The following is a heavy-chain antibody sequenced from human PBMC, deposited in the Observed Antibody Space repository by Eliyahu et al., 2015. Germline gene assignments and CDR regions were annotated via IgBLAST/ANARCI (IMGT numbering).Heavy chain of an antibody. J-gene: IGHJ4*02. CDR2: INEDGSEE. CDR3: ARDRRDCSGAICYSGYFDY. Sequence: EVQLVESGGGLVQPGGSLRLSCAAXGFXFXXYWXXWVRQAPGKGLEWVANINEDGSEEKFVDSVQGRFTISRDNAKNSLSLQMNSLKPEDTAVYYCARDRRDCSGAICYSGYFDYWGQGTLVAVSS. V-gene: IGHV3-7*01. CDR1: GFXFXXYW. D-gene: IGHD2-15*01.